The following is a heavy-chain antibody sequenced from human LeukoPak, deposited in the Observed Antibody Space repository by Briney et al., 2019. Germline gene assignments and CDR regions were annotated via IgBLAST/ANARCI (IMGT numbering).Heavy chain of an antibody. V-gene: IGHV5-51*01. J-gene: IGHJ4*02. Sequence: GESLKISCKASGYSFTSFWIGWVRQMPGKGLEWMGIIFPGDSETNYSPSFQGQVTISADKSITTAYLQWSSLKASDTAMDYCARRWSGVRGFDDYWSQGTLVTVSS. CDR2: IFPGDSET. CDR3: ARRWSGVRGFDDY. CDR1: GYSFTSFW. D-gene: IGHD3-10*01.